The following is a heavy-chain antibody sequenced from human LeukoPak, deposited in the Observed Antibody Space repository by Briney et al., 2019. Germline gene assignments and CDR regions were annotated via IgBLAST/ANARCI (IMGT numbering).Heavy chain of an antibody. CDR1: GYTFTSYD. V-gene: IGHV1-8*01. D-gene: IGHD4-17*01. CDR2: MNPNSGNT. Sequence: ASVKVSFKASGYTFTSYDINWVRQATGQGLEWMGWMNPNSGNTGYAQKFQGRVTMTRNTSISTAYMELSSLRSEDTAVYYCARFGDYRGYYYYYYGMDVWGQGTTVTVSS. J-gene: IGHJ6*02. CDR3: ARFGDYRGYYYYYYGMDV.